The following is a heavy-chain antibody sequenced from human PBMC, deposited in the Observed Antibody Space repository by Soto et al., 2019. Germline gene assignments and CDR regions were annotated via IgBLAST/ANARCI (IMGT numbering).Heavy chain of an antibody. CDR3: ASIWFGDFDY. J-gene: IGHJ4*01. V-gene: IGHV4-30-4*01. Sequence: QVQLQESGPGLVKPSQTLSLTCTVSGGSISSADYYWSCIRQPPGKGLEWIGYFHSSGATYKDPSLKSRVTIAVDTSEHQISLKLDSVTAADTAVYYCASIWFGDFDYWGHGTLVTVSS. CDR2: FHSSGAT. CDR1: GGSISSADYY. D-gene: IGHD3-10*01.